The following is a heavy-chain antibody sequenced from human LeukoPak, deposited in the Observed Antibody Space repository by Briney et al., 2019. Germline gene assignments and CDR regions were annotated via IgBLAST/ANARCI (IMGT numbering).Heavy chain of an antibody. D-gene: IGHD6-13*01. J-gene: IGHJ3*02. CDR3: AREGIRRDNDAFDI. V-gene: IGHV3-20*04. Sequence: GGSLRLSCAASGFTFDDYGMSWVRQAPGKGLEWVSGINWNGGSTGYADSVKGRFTISIDNAKNDLDLQMNSLRAEDTALYYCAREGIRRDNDAFDIWGQGAMVTVSS. CDR1: GFTFDDYG. CDR2: INWNGGST.